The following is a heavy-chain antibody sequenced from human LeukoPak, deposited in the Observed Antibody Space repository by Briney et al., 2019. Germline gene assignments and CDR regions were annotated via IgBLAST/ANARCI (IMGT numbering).Heavy chain of an antibody. V-gene: IGHV3-48*03. CDR3: VRDSYMFGSDY. Sequence: GGSLRLSCIISGFTFTSYDFNWVRQAPGKGLEWVSYISNGGGTIYYADSVKGRFTISRDNAKNSVFLQMNTLRAEDTAVYYCVRDSYMFGSDYWGQGTLVTVSS. J-gene: IGHJ4*02. CDR1: GFTFTSYD. D-gene: IGHD3-10*02. CDR2: ISNGGGTI.